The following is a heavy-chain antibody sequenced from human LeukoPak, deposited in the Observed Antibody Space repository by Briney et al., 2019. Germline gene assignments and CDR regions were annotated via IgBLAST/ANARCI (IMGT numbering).Heavy chain of an antibody. CDR1: GGTFSSYA. D-gene: IGHD2-8*02. CDR3: ARGAEDIVLSDYYGMDV. V-gene: IGHV1-69*13. J-gene: IGHJ6*02. CDR2: IIPIFGTA. Sequence: ASVKVSCKASGGTFSSYAINWVRQAPGQGLEWMGGIIPIFGTAHYAQKFQGRVTITADESTSTAYMELSSLRSDDTAVYYCARGAEDIVLSDYYGMDVWGQGTTVTVSS.